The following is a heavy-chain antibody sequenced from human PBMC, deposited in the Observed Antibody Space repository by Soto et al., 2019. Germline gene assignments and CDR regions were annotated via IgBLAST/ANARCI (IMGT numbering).Heavy chain of an antibody. J-gene: IGHJ6*02. Sequence: ASVKVSCKASGYTFTSYYMHWVRQAPGQGLEWMGWINPNSGGTNYAQKFQGWVTMTRDTSISTAYMELSRLRSDDTAVYYCARGRLLWFGELNYYGMDVWGQGTTVTVSS. CDR3: ARGRLLWFGELNYYGMDV. CDR1: GYTFTSYY. V-gene: IGHV1-2*04. CDR2: INPNSGGT. D-gene: IGHD3-10*01.